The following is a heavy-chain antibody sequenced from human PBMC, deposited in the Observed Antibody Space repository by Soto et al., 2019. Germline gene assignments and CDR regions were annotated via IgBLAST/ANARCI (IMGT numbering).Heavy chain of an antibody. V-gene: IGHV4-30-2*01. CDR2: ISHTGRT. CDR1: GGSISSGNSYA. Sequence: QLQLQESGSGLVKPSQTLSLTCAVSGGSISSGNSYAWSWIRQPPGKGLEWIGSISHTGRTSYNPSLKGRVTMSVDKSKNQFSLKLSSVTAAEMAVYYCATAVAPYLGTWFDPWGQGRLVIVSS. J-gene: IGHJ5*02. CDR3: ATAVAPYLGTWFDP. D-gene: IGHD3-16*01.